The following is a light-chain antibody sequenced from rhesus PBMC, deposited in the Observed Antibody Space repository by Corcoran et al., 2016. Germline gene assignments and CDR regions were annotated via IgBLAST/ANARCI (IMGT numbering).Light chain of an antibody. Sequence: QVILTQSPATLSLSPGERATLSCRASQSVSSSLAWYQQNPGLSPRLLIYGASSRATGIPDRFSGSGSVTDVTRTISSLEPEDVGVYHCYQHSSGYSFGQGTKVEIK. V-gene: IGKV3-10*01. CDR3: YQHSSGYS. CDR1: QSVSSS. CDR2: GAS. J-gene: IGKJ2*01.